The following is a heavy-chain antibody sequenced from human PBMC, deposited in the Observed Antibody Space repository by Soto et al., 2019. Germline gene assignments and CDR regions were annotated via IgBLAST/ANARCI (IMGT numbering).Heavy chain of an antibody. D-gene: IGHD6-6*01. CDR2: IIPILGIA. J-gene: IGHJ5*02. CDR3: ASTYSSSYKIFWFDP. CDR1: GGTFSSYT. V-gene: IGHV1-69*02. Sequence: SVKVSCKASGGTFSSYTISWVRQAPGQGLEWMGRIIPILGIANYAQKFQGRVTITADKSTSTAYMELSSLGSEDTAVYYCASTYSSSYKIFWFDPWGQGTLVTVSS.